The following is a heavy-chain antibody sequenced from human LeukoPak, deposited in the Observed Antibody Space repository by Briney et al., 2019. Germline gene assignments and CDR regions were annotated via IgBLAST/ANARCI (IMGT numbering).Heavy chain of an antibody. CDR1: GFTFSSYA. D-gene: IGHD6-19*01. CDR2: ISGSGGST. V-gene: IGHV3-23*01. J-gene: IGHJ4*02. CDR3: ARAPTVRAVAGKKNGLRYYFDY. Sequence: GGSLRLSCAASGFTFSSYAMSWVRQAPGKGLEWVSAISGSGGSTYYADSVKGRFTISRDNSKNTLYLQMNSLRAEDTAVYYCARAPTVRAVAGKKNGLRYYFDYWGQGTLVTVSS.